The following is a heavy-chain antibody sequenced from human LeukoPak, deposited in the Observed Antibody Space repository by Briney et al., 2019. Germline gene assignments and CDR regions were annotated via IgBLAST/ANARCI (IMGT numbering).Heavy chain of an antibody. Sequence: GGSLRLSCAASGFTFSSYSTNWVRQAPGKGLEWVSSISSSSSYIYYADSVKGRFTISRDNAKNSLYLQMNSLRAEDTAVYYCARGGVTIFGAVNQWGQGTLVTVSS. D-gene: IGHD3-3*01. V-gene: IGHV3-21*01. J-gene: IGHJ4*02. CDR1: GFTFSSYS. CDR2: ISSSSSYI. CDR3: ARGGVTIFGAVNQ.